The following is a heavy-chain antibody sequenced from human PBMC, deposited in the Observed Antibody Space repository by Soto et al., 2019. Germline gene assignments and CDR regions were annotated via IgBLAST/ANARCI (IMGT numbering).Heavy chain of an antibody. D-gene: IGHD2-21*01. CDR1: GGSITSYY. V-gene: IGHV4-59*01. CDR3: ARSRDGYPDY. Sequence: PSETLSLTCTVSGGSITSYYWSWIRQPPGKGLEWIGYIYYVGSTNYNPSLKSRVTISVDTSKNQFSLKLSSVTAADTAVYYCARSRDGYPDYWGQGTLVTVSS. CDR2: IYYVGST. J-gene: IGHJ4*02.